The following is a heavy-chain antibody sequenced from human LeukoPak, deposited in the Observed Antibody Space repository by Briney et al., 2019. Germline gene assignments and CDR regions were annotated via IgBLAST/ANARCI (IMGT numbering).Heavy chain of an antibody. V-gene: IGHV3-7*01. D-gene: IGHD5-24*01. CDR2: IKQDGSEK. CDR1: EFPFSSYW. Sequence: GGSLRLSCAASEFPFSSYWMNWVRQAPGKGLEWVANIKQDGSEKYYVDSVKGRFTISRDNAKNPLYLQMNSLRVEDTAVYYCARDHARDGYNFWGQGTLVTVSS. CDR3: ARDHARDGYNF. J-gene: IGHJ4*02.